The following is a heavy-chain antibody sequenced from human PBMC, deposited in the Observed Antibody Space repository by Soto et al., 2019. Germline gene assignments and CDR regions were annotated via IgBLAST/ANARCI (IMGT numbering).Heavy chain of an antibody. J-gene: IGHJ5*02. D-gene: IGHD2-8*01. CDR3: ARDGGWGCTNGVCYPYNWFDP. CDR2: INPSSGST. Sequence: ASVKVSCKASGYTFTSYYMHWVRQAPGQGLEWMGIINPSSGSTSYAQKFQGRVTMTRDTSTSTVYMELSSLRSEDTAVYYCARDGGWGCTNGVCYPYNWFDPWGQGTLVTVSS. V-gene: IGHV1-46*01. CDR1: GYTFTSYY.